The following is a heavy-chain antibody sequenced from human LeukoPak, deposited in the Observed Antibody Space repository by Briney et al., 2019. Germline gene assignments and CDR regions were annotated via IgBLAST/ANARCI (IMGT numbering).Heavy chain of an antibody. V-gene: IGHV1-46*01. CDR2: INPSGGST. Sequence: ASVKVSCKASGYTFTRYYMHWVRQAPGQGLEWMGIINPSGGSTSYAQKFQGRVTMTRDTSTSTVYMELNSLRSKDTAVYYCAKGYCSGGTCYSYDYWGQGTLVTVSS. J-gene: IGHJ4*02. D-gene: IGHD2-15*01. CDR1: GYTFTRYY. CDR3: AKGYCSGGTCYSYDY.